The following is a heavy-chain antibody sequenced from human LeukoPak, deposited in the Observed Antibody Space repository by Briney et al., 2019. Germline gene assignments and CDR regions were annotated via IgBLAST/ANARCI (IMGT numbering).Heavy chain of an antibody. CDR3: AKRLVGGGCSNCPPSF. J-gene: IGHJ4*02. V-gene: IGHV3-23*01. CDR2: ISGSGGST. D-gene: IGHD2-15*01. Sequence: PGGSLRLSCAASGFTFSSYAMSWVRQAPGKGLEWVSAISGSGGSTYYADSVKGRFTISRDNSKNTLYLQRNSLRAEYTAVYYCAKRLVGGGCSNCPPSFRGQGTLVTVSS. CDR1: GFTFSSYA.